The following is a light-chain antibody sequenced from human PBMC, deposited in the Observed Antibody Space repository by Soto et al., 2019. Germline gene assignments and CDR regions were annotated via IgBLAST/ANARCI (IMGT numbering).Light chain of an antibody. V-gene: IGLV2-11*01. J-gene: IGLJ2*01. Sequence: QSALTQPRSASGSPGQSITISCTGTGSDVGGYNYVSWYQQHPAKAPKLIIFDVSKRPSGVPNRFSASKSGTSASLAISGLQSEDEADYYCAAWDDSLNGVVFGGGTKLTVL. CDR2: DVS. CDR3: AAWDDSLNGVV. CDR1: GSDVGGYNY.